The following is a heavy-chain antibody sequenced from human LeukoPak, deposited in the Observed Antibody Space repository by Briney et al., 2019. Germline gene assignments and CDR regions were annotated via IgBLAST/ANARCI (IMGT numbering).Heavy chain of an antibody. CDR2: IYHSGST. J-gene: IGHJ4*02. D-gene: IGHD6-6*01. Sequence: SETLSLTCTVSGGSISSSNWWSWVRQPPGKGLEWIGEIYHSGSTNYNPSLKSRVTISVDKSKNQFSLKLSSVTAADTAVYYCARGLTIAARPGCPLDYWGQGTLVTVSS. V-gene: IGHV4-4*02. CDR1: GGSISSSNW. CDR3: ARGLTIAARPGCPLDY.